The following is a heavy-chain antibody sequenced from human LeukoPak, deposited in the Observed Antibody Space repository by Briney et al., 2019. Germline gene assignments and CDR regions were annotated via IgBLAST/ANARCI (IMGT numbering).Heavy chain of an antibody. CDR2: ISGSGGST. J-gene: IGHJ4*02. CDR3: AKQGLPSRYFDWLFHY. V-gene: IGHV3-23*01. Sequence: AGGSLRLSCAASGFTFSSYAMSWVRQAPGKGLEWVSAISGSGGSTYYADSVKGRFTISRDNSKNTLYLQMNSLRAEDTAVYYCAKQGLPSRYFDWLFHYWGQGTLVTVSS. CDR1: GFTFSSYA. D-gene: IGHD3-9*01.